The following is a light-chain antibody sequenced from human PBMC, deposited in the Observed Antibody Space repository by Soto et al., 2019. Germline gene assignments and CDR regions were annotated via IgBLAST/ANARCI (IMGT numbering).Light chain of an antibody. V-gene: IGKV3-20*01. Sequence: EIVLTQSPGSLSLSPGESATLSCRPSQSVGRNYLASFQHKPDQAPRLLIYDASNRATAVPDRFSGSGSGTDFTLSVTRLEPEDFAVYYCHQYSVSPLTFGGGTTVEIK. J-gene: IGKJ4*01. CDR1: QSVGRNY. CDR3: HQYSVSPLT. CDR2: DAS.